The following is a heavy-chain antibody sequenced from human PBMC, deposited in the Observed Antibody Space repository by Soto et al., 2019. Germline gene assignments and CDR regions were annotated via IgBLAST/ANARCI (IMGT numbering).Heavy chain of an antibody. CDR1: GFTFDDYA. J-gene: IGHJ3*02. Sequence: EVQLVESGGGLVQPGRSLRLSCAASGFTFDDYAMHWVRQAPGKGLVWVSGISRNSGSIGYADSVKGRFTISRDNAKKSLYMQTMNLRTEDLAVYYCAEDQGGVVFTVAIGGVAFDTWGQGTMVTVSS. V-gene: IGHV3-9*03. CDR2: ISRNSGSI. D-gene: IGHD2-2*01. CDR3: AEDQGGVVFTVAIGGVAFDT.